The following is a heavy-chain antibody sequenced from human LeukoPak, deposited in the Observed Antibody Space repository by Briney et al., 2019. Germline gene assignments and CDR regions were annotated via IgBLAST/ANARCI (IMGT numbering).Heavy chain of an antibody. Sequence: GGSLRLSCVASGFSFRNYWISWVRQAPGKGLEWVANIKDGGRDKYYVDSVKGRFTISRDNAKNSLSLQMNSLRAEDTAVYYCARDTGGGFDPWGQGTLVTVSS. CDR1: GFSFRNYW. CDR3: ARDTGGGFDP. J-gene: IGHJ5*02. D-gene: IGHD1-1*01. CDR2: IKDGGRDK. V-gene: IGHV3-7*01.